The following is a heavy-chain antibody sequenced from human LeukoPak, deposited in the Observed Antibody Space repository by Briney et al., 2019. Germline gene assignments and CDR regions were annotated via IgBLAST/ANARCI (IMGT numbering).Heavy chain of an antibody. Sequence: PGGSLRLSCATSGFTFSYFWMHWFRQTPGKGLEWVANIKQDGSKKSYVDSVKGRFTISRDNAKNSLYLQMNSLRAEDTAIYYCTRVGYIDEGIDYWGQGTLVTVSS. CDR3: TRVGYIDEGIDY. J-gene: IGHJ4*02. CDR2: IKQDGSKK. D-gene: IGHD5-24*01. CDR1: GFTFSYFW. V-gene: IGHV3-7*04.